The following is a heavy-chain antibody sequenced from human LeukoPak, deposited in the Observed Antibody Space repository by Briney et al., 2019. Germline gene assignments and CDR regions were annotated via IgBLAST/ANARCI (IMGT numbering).Heavy chain of an antibody. Sequence: GASVKVSCKASGYTFTSYDINWVRQAPGQGLEWMGWMNPNSGNTGYAQKFQGRVTMTRNTSISTAYMELSSLRSEDTAVYYCARGNIVVVPAATIYYYYYMDVWGKGTTLTVSS. J-gene: IGHJ6*03. CDR1: GYTFTSYD. CDR2: MNPNSGNT. D-gene: IGHD2-2*01. CDR3: ARGNIVVVPAATIYYYYYMDV. V-gene: IGHV1-8*01.